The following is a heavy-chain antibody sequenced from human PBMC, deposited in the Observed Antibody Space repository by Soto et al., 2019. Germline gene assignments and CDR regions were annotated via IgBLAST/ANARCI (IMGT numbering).Heavy chain of an antibody. CDR2: IYYSGST. J-gene: IGHJ6*02. CDR3: ARCTAPPGTTYYGMHV. Sequence: SETLSLTCTVSGDSIRSGNHYWSWIRQPPGKGLEWIGYIYYSGSTNYNPSLKSRVTISVDTSKNQFSLKLSSVTAADTAVYYCARCTAPPGTTYYGMHVWGQGTTGTVS. D-gene: IGHD1-1*01. CDR1: GDSIRSGNHY. V-gene: IGHV4-61*01.